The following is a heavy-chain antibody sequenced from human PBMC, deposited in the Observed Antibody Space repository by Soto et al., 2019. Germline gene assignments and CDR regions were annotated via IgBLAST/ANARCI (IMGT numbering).Heavy chain of an antibody. V-gene: IGHV4-59*01. CDR1: GASINNYY. CDR3: ARDKNSYGSMDV. Sequence: LSLTCSVSGASINNYYWSWIRQPPGKGLEWIGYIYFNGGTNYNPSLKSRVTISVDRPKNQFSLNLSSVTTADTAVYYCARDKNSYGSMDVWGQGTTVTVPS. J-gene: IGHJ6*02. CDR2: IYFNGGT. D-gene: IGHD5-18*01.